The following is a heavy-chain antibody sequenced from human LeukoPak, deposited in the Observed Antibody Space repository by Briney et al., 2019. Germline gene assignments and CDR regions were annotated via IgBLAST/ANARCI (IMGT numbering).Heavy chain of an antibody. CDR2: IIPIFGTA. CDR3: ARGPSHYDFWSGYCRPQYYYYGMDV. D-gene: IGHD3-3*01. Sequence: SVKVSCKASGGTFSSYAISWVRQAPGQGLEWMGGIIPIFGTANYAQKFQGRVTITADESTSTAYMELSSLRSEDTAVYYCARGPSHYDFWSGYCRPQYYYYGMDVWGQGTTVTVSS. V-gene: IGHV1-69*13. J-gene: IGHJ6*02. CDR1: GGTFSSYA.